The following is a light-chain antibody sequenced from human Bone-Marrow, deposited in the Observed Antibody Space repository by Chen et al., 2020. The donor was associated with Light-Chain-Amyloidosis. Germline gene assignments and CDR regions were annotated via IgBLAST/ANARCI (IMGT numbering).Light chain of an antibody. V-gene: IGLV3-21*02. CDR1: NIGSTS. CDR3: RVWDRSSGRPV. J-gene: IGLJ3*02. Sequence: SYVLTQPSSVSVAPGQTATIACGGNNIGSTSVHWYQQTPGQAPLLVVYDDSDRPSGIPERWSGSNAGNTATLTISRVEAGDEADYYCRVWDRSSGRPVFGGGTKLTVL. CDR2: DDS.